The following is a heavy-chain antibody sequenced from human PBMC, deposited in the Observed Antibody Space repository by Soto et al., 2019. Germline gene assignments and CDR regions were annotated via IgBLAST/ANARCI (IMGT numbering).Heavy chain of an antibody. D-gene: IGHD2-15*01. CDR2: ISGDGRST. V-gene: IGHV3-23*01. J-gene: IGHJ1*01. CDR1: GFTFSTYA. CDR3: LNGTTSSHIYSRAQH. Sequence: GGSLRLSCAASGFTFSTYAMSWVRQAPGKAPEWVSSISGDGRSTYYADSVKGRFTISRDNSRSTLSLQMNSLRAEDTAVYYFLNGTTSSHIYSRAQH.